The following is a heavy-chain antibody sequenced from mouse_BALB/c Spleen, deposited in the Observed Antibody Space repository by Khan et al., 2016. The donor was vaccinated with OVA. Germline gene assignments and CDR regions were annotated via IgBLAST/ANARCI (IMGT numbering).Heavy chain of an antibody. CDR3: AKHLILYQYYFAY. CDR2: IWGGGST. Sequence: VQLQESGPGLVAPSQSLSITCTVSGFSLTDYGVSWIRQPPGKGLEWLGVIWGGGSTYYNSALKSRLSISKDNSTRQAFLKMNSLQTDDTAMYDCAKHLILYQYYFAYWGQGTTLTVSS. J-gene: IGHJ2*01. CDR1: GFSLTDYG. V-gene: IGHV2-6-5*01.